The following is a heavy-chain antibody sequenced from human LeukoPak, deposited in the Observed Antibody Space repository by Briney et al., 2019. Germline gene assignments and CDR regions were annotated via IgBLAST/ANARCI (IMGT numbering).Heavy chain of an antibody. CDR1: GFTFSSYA. CDR3: GKYLQPSGYPYALDT. J-gene: IGHJ3*02. D-gene: IGHD5-12*01. V-gene: IGHV3-23*01. CDR2: ISGSADIT. Sequence: PGGSLRLSCSASGFTFSSYAIGWVRQAPVRGLEWVASISGSADITTYADSLKGRFTISRDNSKNTLYLQINSLRDGDTALYYCGKYLQPSGYPYALDTWGQGTMVTVSS.